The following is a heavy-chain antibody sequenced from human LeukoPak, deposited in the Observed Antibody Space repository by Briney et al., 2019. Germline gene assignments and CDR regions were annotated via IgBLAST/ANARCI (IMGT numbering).Heavy chain of an antibody. J-gene: IGHJ4*02. CDR3: ARGLARGWYSY. V-gene: IGHV4-61*01. D-gene: IGHD6-19*01. Sequence: SETLSFTCTVSGGSVSSGSYYWSWIRQPPGKGLEWIGYIYYSGSTNYNPSLKSRVTISVDTSKNQFSLKLSSVTAADTAVYYCARGLARGWYSYWGQGTLVTVSS. CDR2: IYYSGST. CDR1: GGSVSSGSYY.